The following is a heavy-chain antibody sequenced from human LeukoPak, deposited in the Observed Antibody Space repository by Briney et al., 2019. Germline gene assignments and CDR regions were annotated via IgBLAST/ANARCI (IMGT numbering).Heavy chain of an antibody. CDR2: ISYDGSNK. CDR1: GFTFSSYA. Sequence: GGSLRLSCAASGFTFSSYAMRWVRQAPGKGLEWVAVISYDGSNKYYADSVKGRFTISRDNSKNTLYLQMNSLRAEDTAVYYCARDTLPAYFGFDPWGQGTLVTVSS. D-gene: IGHD2/OR15-2a*01. J-gene: IGHJ5*02. V-gene: IGHV3-30-3*01. CDR3: ARDTLPAYFGFDP.